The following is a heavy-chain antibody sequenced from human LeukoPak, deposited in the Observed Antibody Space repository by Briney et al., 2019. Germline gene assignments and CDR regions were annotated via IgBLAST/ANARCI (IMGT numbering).Heavy chain of an antibody. J-gene: IGHJ4*02. CDR1: GFTVSSNY. V-gene: IGHV3-66*02. Sequence: GGSLRLSCAASGFTVSSNYMSWVRQAPGKGLEWVSVIYSGGSTYYADSVKGRFTISRDNSKNTLYLQMNSLGAEDTAVYYCARGPPERYYGGNSDFDYWGQGTLVTVSS. CDR2: IYSGGST. CDR3: ARGPPERYYGGNSDFDY. D-gene: IGHD4-23*01.